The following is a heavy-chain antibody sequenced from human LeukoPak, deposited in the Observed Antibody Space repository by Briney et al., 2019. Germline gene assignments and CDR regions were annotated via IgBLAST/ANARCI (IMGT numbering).Heavy chain of an antibody. CDR3: ARGKRWQQLGAFDI. Sequence: SETLSLTCAVYGGSFSGYYWSWIRQHPGKGLEWIGEINHSGSTNYNPSLKSRVTISVDTSKNQFSLKLSSVTAADTAVYYCARGKRWQQLGAFDIWGQGTMVTVSS. J-gene: IGHJ3*02. CDR1: GGSFSGYY. D-gene: IGHD6-13*01. V-gene: IGHV4-34*01. CDR2: INHSGST.